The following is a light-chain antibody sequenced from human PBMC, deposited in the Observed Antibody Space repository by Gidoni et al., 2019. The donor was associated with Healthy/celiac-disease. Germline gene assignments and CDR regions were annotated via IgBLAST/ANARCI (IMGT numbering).Light chain of an antibody. J-gene: IGKJ3*01. V-gene: IGKV1-39*01. CDR3: QQSYSTPRT. Sequence: IQITHSTSSLSASVGDRVTITCRASQSISSYLNCYQQKPGKAPKLLIYAASSLQSGVPSRFSGSGSGTDFTLTISSLQPEDFATYYCQQSYSTPRTFGTGTKVDIK. CDR2: AAS. CDR1: QSISSY.